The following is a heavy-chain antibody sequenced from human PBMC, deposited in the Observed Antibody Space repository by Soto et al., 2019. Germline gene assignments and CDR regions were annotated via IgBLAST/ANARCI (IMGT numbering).Heavy chain of an antibody. CDR3: AKGGGSARDFDY. J-gene: IGHJ4*02. CDR1: GFTFGNYG. CDR2: TSYDGNNK. V-gene: IGHV3-30*18. D-gene: IGHD1-26*01. Sequence: GGSLRLSCTGSGFTFGNYGMHWVRQAPGKGLEWVASTSYDGNNKYYADSLKGRFTISRDNSKKMVYLQMTSLGPEDSAVYYCAKGGGSARDFDYWGQGALVTVSS.